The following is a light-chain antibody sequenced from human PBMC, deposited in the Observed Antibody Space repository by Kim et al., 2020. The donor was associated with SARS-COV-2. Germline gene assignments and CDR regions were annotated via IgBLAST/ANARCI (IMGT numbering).Light chain of an antibody. V-gene: IGLV3-1*01. CDR2: QDS. CDR3: QAWDSSIRV. CDR1: KLGEKY. Sequence: VSPGTTASITCSGDKLGEKYACWYQQKPGQSPVLVIYQDSKRPSGIPERFSGSNSGNTATLTISGTQAMDEADYYCQAWDSSIRVFGGGTQLTVL. J-gene: IGLJ3*02.